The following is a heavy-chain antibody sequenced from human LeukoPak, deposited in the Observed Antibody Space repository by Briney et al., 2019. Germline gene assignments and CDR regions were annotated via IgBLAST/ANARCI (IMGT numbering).Heavy chain of an antibody. CDR3: ARGSFRDGYNLYYFDY. CDR1: GFTFSSYA. D-gene: IGHD5-24*01. V-gene: IGHV3-30-3*01. Sequence: GGSLRLSCAASGFTFSSYAMHWVRQAPGKGLEWVAVISYDGSNKYYADSVKGRFTISRDNSKNTLYLQMNSLRAEDTAVYYCARGSFRDGYNLYYFDYWGQGTLVTVSS. CDR2: ISYDGSNK. J-gene: IGHJ4*02.